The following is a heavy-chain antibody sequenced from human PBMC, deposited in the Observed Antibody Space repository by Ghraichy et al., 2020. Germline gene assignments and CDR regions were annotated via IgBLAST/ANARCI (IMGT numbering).Heavy chain of an antibody. CDR3: ARDYNLNDPSLGRGYYGMDV. Sequence: GGSLRLSCAASGFTFSSYSMNWVRQAPGKGLEWVSYISSSSSTIYYADSVKGRFTISRDNAKNSLYLQMNSLRDEDTAVYYCARDYNLNDPSLGRGYYGMDVWGQGTTVTVSS. CDR2: ISSSSSTI. D-gene: IGHD1-20*01. J-gene: IGHJ6*02. CDR1: GFTFSSYS. V-gene: IGHV3-48*02.